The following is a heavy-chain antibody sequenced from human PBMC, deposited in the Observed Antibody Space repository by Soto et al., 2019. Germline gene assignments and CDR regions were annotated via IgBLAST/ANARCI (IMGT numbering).Heavy chain of an antibody. D-gene: IGHD6-13*01. J-gene: IGHJ6*02. CDR1: GYTFTSYG. Sequence: QVQLVQSGAEVKKPGASVKVSCKASGYTFTSYGISWVRQAPGQGLEWMGWISAYNGNTNYAQKLQGRVTMTTDTSTSTAYMELRSLRSDDKAVYYCARRSVPIAAAGDYYYGMDVWGQGTTVTVSS. CDR3: ARRSVPIAAAGDYYYGMDV. V-gene: IGHV1-18*01. CDR2: ISAYNGNT.